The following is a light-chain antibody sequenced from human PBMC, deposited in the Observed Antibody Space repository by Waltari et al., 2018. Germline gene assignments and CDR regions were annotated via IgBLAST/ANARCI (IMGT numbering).Light chain of an antibody. CDR1: QDISHC. J-gene: IGKJ4*01. CDR3: QQYDNLPLT. Sequence: DTQMTQSPSSLSASVGDRVTITCQASQDISHCLNWYQQKPGTAPKLLITDASTLQTRVPSRFSGTRSGTQFAFTVNGLQSEDVATYFCQQYDNLPLTFGGGSKV. V-gene: IGKV1-33*01. CDR2: DAS.